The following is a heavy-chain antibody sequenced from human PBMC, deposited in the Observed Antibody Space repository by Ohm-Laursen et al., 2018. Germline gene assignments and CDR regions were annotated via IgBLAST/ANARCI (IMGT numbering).Heavy chain of an antibody. CDR3: ARDHRDGYEGYFDY. CDR1: GFTFDDYA. J-gene: IGHJ4*02. Sequence: SLRLSCAASGFTFDDYAMHWVRQAPGKGLEWVSGITWNSGTITYADSVKGRFAISRDNAKNSLYLQMNSLRAEDTAVYYCARDHRDGYEGYFDYWGQGTLVTVSS. D-gene: IGHD5-24*01. V-gene: IGHV3-9*01. CDR2: ITWNSGTI.